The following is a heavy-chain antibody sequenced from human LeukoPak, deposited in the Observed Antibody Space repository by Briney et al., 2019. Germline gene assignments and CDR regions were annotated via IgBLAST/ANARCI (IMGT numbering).Heavy chain of an antibody. CDR2: IYYSGST. Sequence: PSQTLSLTCTVSGGSISSGGYYWSWICQHPGKGLEWIGYIYYSGSTYYNPSLKSRVTISVDTSKNQFSLKLSSVTAADTAVYYCAGDTYYYDSSGYRGDYWGQGTLVTVSS. D-gene: IGHD3-22*01. CDR1: GGSISSGGYY. J-gene: IGHJ4*02. V-gene: IGHV4-31*03. CDR3: AGDTYYYDSSGYRGDY.